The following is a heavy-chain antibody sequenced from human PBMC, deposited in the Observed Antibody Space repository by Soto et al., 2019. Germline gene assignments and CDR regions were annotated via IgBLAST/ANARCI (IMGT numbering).Heavy chain of an antibody. CDR3: VKERAARGSDY. J-gene: IGHJ4*02. CDR2: IISGGGTT. V-gene: IGHV3-23*01. CDR1: GFTFSNYA. Sequence: EVQLLDSGGGLVQPGGSLRLSCAASGFTFSNYAMGWVRQAPGKGLEWVSTIISGGGTTYYADSVKGRFTVSRDNSQNTVYLQVNSLRADDTAVYYCVKERAARGSDYRGQGTLVTVSS. D-gene: IGHD3-10*01.